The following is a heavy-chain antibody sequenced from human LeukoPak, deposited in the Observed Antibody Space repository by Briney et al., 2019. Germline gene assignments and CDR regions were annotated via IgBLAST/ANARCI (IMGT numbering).Heavy chain of an antibody. CDR2: ITSDGGTT. Sequence: PGGSLRLSCAASGFTFSSYWMSWVRQAPGKGLEWVSLITSDGGTTNYADSVKGRFTISRDNAKITVYLHMNSLRAEDAGVYYCARDTYYIMHVWGQGTTVTVSS. V-gene: IGHV3-74*01. CDR3: ARDTYYIMHV. J-gene: IGHJ6*02. CDR1: GFTFSSYW.